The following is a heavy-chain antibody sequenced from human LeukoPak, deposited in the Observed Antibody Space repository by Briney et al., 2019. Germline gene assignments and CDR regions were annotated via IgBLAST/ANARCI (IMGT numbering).Heavy chain of an antibody. V-gene: IGHV3-21*01. CDR2: ISSSSSYI. CDR1: GFTFSSYG. CDR3: ARVRFMRYHDAFDI. D-gene: IGHD2-2*01. Sequence: GGSLRLSCAASGFTFSSYGMHWVRQAPGKGLEWVSSISSSSSYIYYADSVKGRFTISRDNAKNSLYLQMNSLRAEDTAVYYCARVRFMRYHDAFDIWGQGTMVTVSS. J-gene: IGHJ3*02.